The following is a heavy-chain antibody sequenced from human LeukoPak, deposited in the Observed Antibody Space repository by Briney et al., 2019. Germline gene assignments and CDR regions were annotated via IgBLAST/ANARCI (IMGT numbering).Heavy chain of an antibody. J-gene: IGHJ3*02. V-gene: IGHV1-3*03. CDR1: GYTFTSYY. D-gene: IGHD1-26*01. CDR2: INAGNGNT. Sequence: ASVKVSCKASGYTFTSYYMHWVRQAPGQGLEWMGWINAGNGNTKYSQEFQGRVTITRDTSANTAYMELSSLRSEDMAVYYCARSYSGSYFPDIWGQGTMVTVSS. CDR3: ARSYSGSYFPDI.